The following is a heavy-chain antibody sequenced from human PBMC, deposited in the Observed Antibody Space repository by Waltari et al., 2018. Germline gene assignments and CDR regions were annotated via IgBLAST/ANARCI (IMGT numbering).Heavy chain of an antibody. CDR3: ARTLGQSSLDY. Sequence: QVQLQESGPGLVKPSETLSLTCAVSGYSISSGYYWGWLRQPTGKGLEWIGSIYHSGSTYYNPSLKSRVTISVDTSKNQFSLKLSSVTAADTAVYYCARTLGQSSLDYWGQGTLVTVSS. V-gene: IGHV4-38-2*01. CDR1: GYSISSGYY. D-gene: IGHD3-10*01. CDR2: IYHSGST. J-gene: IGHJ4*02.